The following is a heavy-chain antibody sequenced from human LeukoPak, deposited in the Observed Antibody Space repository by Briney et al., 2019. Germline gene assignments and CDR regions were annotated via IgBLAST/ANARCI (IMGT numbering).Heavy chain of an antibody. CDR2: IYYSGST. D-gene: IGHD2-2*01. CDR3: ARLPLYCSSTSCYPRSYYYYYMDV. CDR1: GYSISSSSYY. V-gene: IGHV4-39*01. Sequence: PSETLSLTCAVSGYSISSSSYYWSWIRQPPGKGLEWIGSIYYSGSTYYNPSLKSRVTISVDTSKNQFSLKLSSVTAADTAVYYCARLPLYCSSTSCYPRSYYYYYMDVWGKGTTVTVSS. J-gene: IGHJ6*03.